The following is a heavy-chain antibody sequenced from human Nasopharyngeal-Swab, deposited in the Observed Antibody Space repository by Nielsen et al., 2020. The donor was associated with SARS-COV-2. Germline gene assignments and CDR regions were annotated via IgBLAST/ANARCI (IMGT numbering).Heavy chain of an antibody. CDR3: VIVVVTAAGYFQH. CDR1: GFTFSSYA. D-gene: IGHD2-21*02. CDR2: ISGGGGST. V-gene: IGHV3-23*01. Sequence: GGSLRLSCAASGFTFSSYAMSWVRQAPGKGLEWVSAISGGGGSTYYADSVKGRFTISRDNSKNTLYLQMNSLRAEDTAVYYCVIVVVTAAGYFQHWGQGTLVTVSS. J-gene: IGHJ1*01.